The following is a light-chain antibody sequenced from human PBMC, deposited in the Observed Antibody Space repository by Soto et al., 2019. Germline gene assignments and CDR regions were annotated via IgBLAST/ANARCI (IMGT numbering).Light chain of an antibody. CDR2: TAS. CDR1: QSVSGW. CDR3: QEYNNYWT. J-gene: IGKJ1*01. V-gene: IGKV1-5*01. Sequence: DIHMTESPSTLAASVGDTVSVTCRASQSVSGWLAWYQQKPGEAPKLLIYTASTLESGVPSRFSASGSGTEFTLTISSLHPDDFATYYCQEYNNYWTFGQGTKV.